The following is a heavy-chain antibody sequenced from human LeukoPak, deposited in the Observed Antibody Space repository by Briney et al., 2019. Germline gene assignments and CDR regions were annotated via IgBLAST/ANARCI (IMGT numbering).Heavy chain of an antibody. D-gene: IGHD3-22*01. V-gene: IGHV4-59*08. Sequence: SETLSLTCTVSGGSISSYYWSWIRQPPGKGLEWIGYICYSGSTNYNPSLKSRVTISVDTSKNQFSLKLSSVTAADTAVYYCARLRNYYDSSGYSGWAFDIWGQGTMVTVSS. CDR1: GGSISSYY. CDR2: ICYSGST. CDR3: ARLRNYYDSSGYSGWAFDI. J-gene: IGHJ3*02.